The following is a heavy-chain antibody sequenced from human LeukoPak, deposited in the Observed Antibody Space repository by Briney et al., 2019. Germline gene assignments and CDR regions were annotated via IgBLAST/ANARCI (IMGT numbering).Heavy chain of an antibody. CDR2: ISGSGDST. CDR1: GFTFSSYA. D-gene: IGHD3-10*01. J-gene: IGHJ6*03. CDR3: ARGYYGSGSYPYYYYYYMDV. V-gene: IGHV3-23*01. Sequence: GGSLRLSCAASGFTFSSYAMSWVRQAPGKGLEWVSAISGSGDSTYYADSVKGRFTISRDNSKNTLYLQMNSLRAEDTAVYYCARGYYGSGSYPYYYYYYMDVWGKGTTVTISS.